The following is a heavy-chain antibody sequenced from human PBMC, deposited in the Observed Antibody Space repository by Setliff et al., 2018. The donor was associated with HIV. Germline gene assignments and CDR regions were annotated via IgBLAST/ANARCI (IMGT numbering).Heavy chain of an antibody. CDR3: ARGRDGYSLGNFDF. CDR2: IYPTGTT. J-gene: IGHJ4*02. Sequence: SETLSLTCSVSGGSMSSYCWTWIRQSAGRGLEWIGHIYPTGTTNYNSSLKSRLTMSIDTSKNQFSLGLRSLTAADTAVYYCARGRDGYSLGNFDFWGQGTLVTVSS. V-gene: IGHV4-4*07. D-gene: IGHD2-21*02. CDR1: GGSMSSYC.